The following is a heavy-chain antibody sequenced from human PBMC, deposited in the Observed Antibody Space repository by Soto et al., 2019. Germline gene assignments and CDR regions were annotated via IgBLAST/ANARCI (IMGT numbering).Heavy chain of an antibody. CDR1: GGTFSSDGYN. V-gene: IGHV4-31*03. D-gene: IGHD6-6*01. J-gene: IGHJ4*02. CDR3: ACQWAMDHSSSNDGYFDY. Sequence: SETLSLTCTVSGGTFSSDGYNWIWLPPRQGLELVWVGNISYSGSNYSNPSLKSRVTISVDTYKTPFSLKLSSVTAAATAVYYCACQWAMDHSSSNDGYFDYWGQGTLVTVSS. CDR2: ISYSGSN.